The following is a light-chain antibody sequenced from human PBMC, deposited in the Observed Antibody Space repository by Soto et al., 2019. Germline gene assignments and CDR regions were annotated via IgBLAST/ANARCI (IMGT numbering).Light chain of an antibody. V-gene: IGKV1-5*01. Sequence: DIQMTQSPSTLSVSVGDRVTITCRASQSITNRLAGYQQKPWKAPKVLIYDAYNLQSGVPSRFSGSGVGTEFVVTISSLLQDDFAPYFCQHYSGMWTLGQGTNVDIK. CDR1: QSITNR. CDR3: QHYSGMWT. CDR2: DAY. J-gene: IGKJ1*01.